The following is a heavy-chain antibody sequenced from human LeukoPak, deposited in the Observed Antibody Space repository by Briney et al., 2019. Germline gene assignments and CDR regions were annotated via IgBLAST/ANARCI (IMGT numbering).Heavy chain of an antibody. V-gene: IGHV3-7*01. J-gene: IGHJ6*03. CDR3: ARDCSSSWYGNYYYYYYYYMDV. D-gene: IGHD6-13*01. Sequence: GGSLRLSCAGSGFTFRNYAMSWVRQAPGKGLEWVANIKQDGSEKYYVDSVKGRFTISRDNAKNSLYLQMNSLRAEDTAVYYCARDCSSSWYGNYYYYYYYYMDVWGKGTTVTISS. CDR1: GFTFRNYA. CDR2: IKQDGSEK.